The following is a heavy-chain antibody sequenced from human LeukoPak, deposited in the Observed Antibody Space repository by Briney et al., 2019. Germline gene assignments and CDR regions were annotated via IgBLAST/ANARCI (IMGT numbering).Heavy chain of an antibody. Sequence: GASVKVSCKASGGTFSSYAISWVRQAPGQGLEWMGRIIPILGIANYAQKFQGRVTITADKSTSTAYMELSSLRSEDTAVYYCARGQSTPTSADHFDYWGQGTLVTVSS. CDR3: ARGQSTPTSADHFDY. D-gene: IGHD2-2*01. V-gene: IGHV1-69*04. CDR1: GGTFSSYA. CDR2: IIPILGIA. J-gene: IGHJ4*02.